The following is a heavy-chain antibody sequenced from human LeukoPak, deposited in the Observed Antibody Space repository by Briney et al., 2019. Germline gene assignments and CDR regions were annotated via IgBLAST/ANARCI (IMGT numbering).Heavy chain of an antibody. V-gene: IGHV3-74*01. J-gene: IGHJ4*02. CDR1: GFTLSSYW. CDR2: ISDADGSIT. CDR3: ARDPSGYSDY. Sequence: GGSLRLSCAASGFTLSSYWLHWVRQAPGKGLVWVSRISDADGSITDYADSVRGRFTISRDTAKNTLYLEMNSLGAEGTAVYYCARDPSGYSDYWGQGTLVTVSS. D-gene: IGHD2-15*01.